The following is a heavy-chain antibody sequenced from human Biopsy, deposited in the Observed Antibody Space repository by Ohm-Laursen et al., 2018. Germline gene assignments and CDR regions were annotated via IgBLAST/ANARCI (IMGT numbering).Heavy chain of an antibody. Sequence: SLRLSCAASGFPFSDYYMRWIRQAPGKGLEWVSYISSGGTTIYYADSVKGRFTISRDNAKNSLYLQMNSLRADDTAVYYCASDRDSSGSFRWNHWGQGTLVTVSS. V-gene: IGHV3-11*04. CDR3: ASDRDSSGSFRWNH. J-gene: IGHJ5*02. D-gene: IGHD6-19*01. CDR2: ISSGGTTI. CDR1: GFPFSDYY.